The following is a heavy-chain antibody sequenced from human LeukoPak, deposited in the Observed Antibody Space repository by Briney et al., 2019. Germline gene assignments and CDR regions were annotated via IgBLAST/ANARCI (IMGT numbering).Heavy chain of an antibody. CDR2: IYSGSTI. J-gene: IGHJ4*02. V-gene: IGHV3-66*01. D-gene: IGHD2-8*02. CDR3: ARAWWGEGHFDY. Sequence: GGSLRLSCAASGFTVSSNYMSWVRQAPGKGLEWVSVIYSGSTIYYADSIRGRFTISRDNAKNSLYLQMNSLRAEDTAVYYCARAWWGEGHFDYWGQGTLVAVSS. CDR1: GFTVSSNY.